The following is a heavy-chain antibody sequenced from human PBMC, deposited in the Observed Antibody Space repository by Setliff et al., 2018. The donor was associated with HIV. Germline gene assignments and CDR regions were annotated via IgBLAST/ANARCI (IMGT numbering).Heavy chain of an antibody. D-gene: IGHD2-2*01. CDR1: DGSMTSGSYY. J-gene: IGHJ4*02. CDR3: ARLSCSSNSCPVDY. CDR2: VYYSGTT. V-gene: IGHV4-39*06. Sequence: SETLSLTCSVSDGSMTSGSYYWGWIRQPPGKGLEWIGSVYYSGTTYYNPSLKSRLRMSVDTSKNQFTLKVISMTAADTAVYYCARLSCSSNSCPVDYWVQGTLVTV.